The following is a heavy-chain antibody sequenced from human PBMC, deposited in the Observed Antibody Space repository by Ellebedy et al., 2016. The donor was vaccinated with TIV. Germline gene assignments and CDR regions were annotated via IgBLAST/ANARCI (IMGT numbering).Heavy chain of an antibody. CDR2: ISTITNY. J-gene: IGHJ4*02. V-gene: IGHV3-21*01. Sequence: GESLKISCAASGFTFSTYSLNWVRQAPGKGLEWVSSISTITNYADSVRGRFTISRDNAKNSLYLQMNSLRAEDTAVYYCSRGGSCGGGTCYYPDFWGQGTLVTVSS. CDR3: SRGGSCGGGTCYYPDF. CDR1: GFTFSTYS. D-gene: IGHD2-15*01.